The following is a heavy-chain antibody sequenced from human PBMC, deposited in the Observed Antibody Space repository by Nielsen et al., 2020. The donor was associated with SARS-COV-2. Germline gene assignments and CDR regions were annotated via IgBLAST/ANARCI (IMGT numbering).Heavy chain of an antibody. J-gene: IGHJ6*03. CDR2: IKQDGSEK. CDR1: GFTFSSYW. V-gene: IGHV3-7*03. Sequence: GESLKISCAASGFTFSSYWMNWVRQAPGKGLEWVANIKQDGSEKYYGDSVKGRFTISRDNAKNSLYLQMNSLRAEDTAVYFCARALTSGYSSFYYYMDVWGKGTTVTVSS. CDR3: ARALTSGYSSFYYYMDV. D-gene: IGHD3-22*01.